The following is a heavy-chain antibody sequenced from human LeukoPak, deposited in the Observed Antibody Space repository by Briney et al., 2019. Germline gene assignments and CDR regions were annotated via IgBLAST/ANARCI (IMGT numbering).Heavy chain of an antibody. CDR1: GFTFTGYY. V-gene: IGHV1-2*02. J-gene: IGHJ3*02. CDR2: INPSTGGT. D-gene: IGHD2-2*01. Sequence: ASVEVSCKTSGFTFTGYYIHWVRQAPGQRFEWLGWINPSTGGTDQGRLTLTRDTSINTAYLELSSLRIDDTAVYYCARDTPYRLLKGHAFDIWGQGTMVTVSS. CDR3: ARDTPYRLLKGHAFDI.